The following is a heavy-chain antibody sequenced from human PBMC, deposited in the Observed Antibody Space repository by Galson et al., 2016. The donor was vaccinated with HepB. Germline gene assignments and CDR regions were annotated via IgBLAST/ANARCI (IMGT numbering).Heavy chain of an antibody. D-gene: IGHD3-3*01. CDR1: GGSISSSREY. CDR3: ARGTYDFWSVYPKAWFDP. V-gene: IGHV4-39*07. J-gene: IGHJ5*02. CDR2: IHYSGSI. Sequence: ETLSLTCNISGGSISSSREYWGWIRQPPGKGLEWSGTIHYSGSIHVNPALKSRVTISVDMSKNQFSLKLRFVTAADTAIYYCARGTYDFWSVYPKAWFDPWGQGTQVTVSS.